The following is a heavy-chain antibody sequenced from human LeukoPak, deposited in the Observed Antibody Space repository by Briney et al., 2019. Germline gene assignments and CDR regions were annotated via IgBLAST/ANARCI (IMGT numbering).Heavy chain of an antibody. D-gene: IGHD3-16*01. Sequence: QPGGSLRLSCAASGLTFSSYTMRWVRQAPGKGLEWVSTSGSGGGTYYADSVKGRFTISRDNSKNTLYLQLNGLRAEDTAVYYCAKAGGSYYFDCWGQGTLVTSPQ. V-gene: IGHV3-23*01. CDR1: GLTFSSYT. CDR3: AKAGGSYYFDC. J-gene: IGHJ4*02. CDR2: SGSGGGT.